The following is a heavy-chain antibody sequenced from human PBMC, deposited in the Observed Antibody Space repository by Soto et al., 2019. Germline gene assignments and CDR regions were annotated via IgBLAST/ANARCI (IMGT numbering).Heavy chain of an antibody. Sequence: SLNVSCKVSGSSLSGLTMHWVRQAPGKGLEWMGSLDYEEGERSFAHRFQGRLTVTEDTSTDTAYMELSSLMSEDTAVYYCAAGVTTFDFWVQGTLVTV. D-gene: IGHD1-1*01. CDR3: AAGVTTFDF. CDR2: LDYEEGER. J-gene: IGHJ4*02. V-gene: IGHV1-24*01. CDR1: GSSLSGLT.